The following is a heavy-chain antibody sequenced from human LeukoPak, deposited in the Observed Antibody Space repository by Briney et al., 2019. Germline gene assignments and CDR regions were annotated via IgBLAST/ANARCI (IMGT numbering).Heavy chain of an antibody. Sequence: GGALRLSCAASGFNFTSYWMSWVRQAPGKGLEWVAHIKQDGSEKYYVDSVKGRFTISRDNAKNSLYLQMNSLRAEDTAVYYCARAGYWAFDYWGQGTLVTVSS. CDR3: ARAGYWAFDY. V-gene: IGHV3-7*03. D-gene: IGHD6-13*01. CDR1: GFNFTSYW. J-gene: IGHJ4*02. CDR2: IKQDGSEK.